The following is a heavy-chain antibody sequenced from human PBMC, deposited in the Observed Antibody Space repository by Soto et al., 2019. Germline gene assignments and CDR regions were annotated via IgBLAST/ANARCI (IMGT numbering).Heavy chain of an antibody. CDR2: INHSGST. CDR3: ARVREYCSSTSCYRNWFDP. CDR1: GGSFSGYY. J-gene: IGHJ5*02. D-gene: IGHD2-2*01. V-gene: IGHV4-34*01. Sequence: SETLSLTCXVYGGSFSGYYWSWIRQPPGKGLEWSGEINHSGSTNYNPSLKSRVTISVDTSKNQFSLKLSSVTAADTAVYYCARVREYCSSTSCYRNWFDPWGQGTLVTVSS.